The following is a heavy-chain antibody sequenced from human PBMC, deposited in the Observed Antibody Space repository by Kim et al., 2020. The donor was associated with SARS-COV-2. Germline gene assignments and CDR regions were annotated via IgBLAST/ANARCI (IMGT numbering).Heavy chain of an antibody. V-gene: IGHV4-39*01. D-gene: IGHD2-21*02. J-gene: IGHJ2*01. Sequence: SETLSLTCTVSGDSISSSNYYWGWVRQPPGKGLEWIGTISYSGNIYYSPSLKSRVTISVDTSKNQFSLKLSSVTAAATAVYYCARGSDSTAFDPWGRGTL. CDR1: GDSISSSNYY. CDR2: ISYSGNI. CDR3: ARGSDSTAFDP.